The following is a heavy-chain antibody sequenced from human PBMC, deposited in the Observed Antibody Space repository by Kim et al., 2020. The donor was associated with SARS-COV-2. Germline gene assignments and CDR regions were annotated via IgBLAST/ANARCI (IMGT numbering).Heavy chain of an antibody. J-gene: IGHJ6*02. Sequence: SQTLSLTCVISGDPISNNSAAWNWIRQSPSRGLEWLGGTYYRSKWYSDYAVFVKGRITINPDTSKNQFSLQLNSVTPEDTAVYYCAREDERLELEVGHYYYYGMDVWGQGTTVTVSS. CDR3: AREDERLELEVGHYYYYGMDV. CDR2: TYYRSKWYS. CDR1: GDPISNNSAA. D-gene: IGHD1-7*01. V-gene: IGHV6-1*01.